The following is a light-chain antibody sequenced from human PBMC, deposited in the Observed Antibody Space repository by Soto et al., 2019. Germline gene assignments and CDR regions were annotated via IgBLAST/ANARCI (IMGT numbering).Light chain of an antibody. Sequence: QSVLTQPPSASGTPGQRVTISCSGSSSNIGSNYVYWYQHLPGTAPKLLIYRNNQRPSGVPDRFSGSKSGTSASLAISGLRPEDEADYYCAAWDDSLSGRVFGGGTKLTVL. J-gene: IGLJ2*01. CDR3: AAWDDSLSGRV. CDR1: SSNIGSNY. V-gene: IGLV1-47*01. CDR2: RNN.